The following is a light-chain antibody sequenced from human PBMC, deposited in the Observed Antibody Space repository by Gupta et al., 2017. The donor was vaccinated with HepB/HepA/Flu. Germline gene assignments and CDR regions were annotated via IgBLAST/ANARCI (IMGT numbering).Light chain of an antibody. J-gene: IGKJ5*01. V-gene: IGKV1-16*01. CDR2: AES. CDR1: QDISNN. Sequence: DIQMTQSPSSLSASVGDRVTITCRASQDISNNLAWYHPKPEKAPKSLIYAESSLESGVPSRVSGSGAGTDFTLTIRSLQPEDFATYYRQTKKRSPITFGQGTQVEI. CDR3: QTKKRSPIT.